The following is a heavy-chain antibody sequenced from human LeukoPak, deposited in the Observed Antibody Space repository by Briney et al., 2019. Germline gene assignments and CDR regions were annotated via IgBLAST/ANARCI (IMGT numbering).Heavy chain of an antibody. CDR1: GGSISSYY. D-gene: IGHD2-15*01. Sequence: SETLSLTCTVSGGSISSYYWSWIRQPPGKGLEWIGYIYYSGSTNYNPSLKSRVTISVDTSKNQFSLKLSSVTAADTAVYYCARVDGRDTNWFDPWGQGTLVTVSS. J-gene: IGHJ5*02. CDR2: IYYSGST. CDR3: ARVDGRDTNWFDP. V-gene: IGHV4-59*01.